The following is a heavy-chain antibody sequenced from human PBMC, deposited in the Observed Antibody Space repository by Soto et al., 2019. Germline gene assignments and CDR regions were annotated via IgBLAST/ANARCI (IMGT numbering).Heavy chain of an antibody. J-gene: IGHJ4*02. CDR2: ISYDGSNK. D-gene: IGHD2-2*01. CDR1: GFTFSSYA. Sequence: HPGGSLRLSCAASGFTFSSYAMHWVRQAPGKGLEWVAIISYDGSNKYYADSVKGRFTISRDNSKNTLYLQMNSLRAEDTAVYYCYPGYCSSTSCSEGGYWGQGXLVTVYS. V-gene: IGHV3-30-3*01. CDR3: YPGYCSSTSCSEGGY.